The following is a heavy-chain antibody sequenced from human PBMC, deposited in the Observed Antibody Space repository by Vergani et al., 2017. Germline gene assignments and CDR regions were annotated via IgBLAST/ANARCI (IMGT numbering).Heavy chain of an antibody. Sequence: QLQLQESGSGLVKPSQTLSLTCAVSGGSISSGGYSWSWIRQPPGKGLEWIGYIYHSGSTYYNPSRKSRVTISVDRSKNQFSLKLSSVTAADTAVYYCARAIAAAGIVWFDPWGQGTLVTVSS. CDR3: ARAIAAAGIVWFDP. CDR1: GGSISSGGYS. CDR2: IYHSGST. J-gene: IGHJ5*02. V-gene: IGHV4-30-2*01. D-gene: IGHD6-13*01.